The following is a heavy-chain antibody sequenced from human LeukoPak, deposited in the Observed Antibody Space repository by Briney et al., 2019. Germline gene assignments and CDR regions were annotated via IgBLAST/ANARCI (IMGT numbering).Heavy chain of an antibody. Sequence: SVKVSCKASGGTFSSYAISWVRQAPGQRLEWMGRIIPILGIANYAQKFQGRVTITADKSTSTAYMELSSLRSEDTAVYYCARDLPLRAGSRWAFDYWGQGTLVTVSS. D-gene: IGHD4-23*01. CDR3: ARDLPLRAGSRWAFDY. V-gene: IGHV1-69*04. CDR1: GGTFSSYA. J-gene: IGHJ4*02. CDR2: IIPILGIA.